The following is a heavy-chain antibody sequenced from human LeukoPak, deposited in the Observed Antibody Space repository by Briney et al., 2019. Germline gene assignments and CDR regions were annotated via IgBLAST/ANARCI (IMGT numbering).Heavy chain of an antibody. V-gene: IGHV4-34*01. CDR2: INHSGST. Sequence: PSETLSLTCAVYGGSFSGYYWSWIRQPPGKRLEWIGEINHSGSTNYNPSLKSRVTISVDTSKNQFSLKLSSVTAADTAVYYCARVGGSGSYYPRSYFDYWGQGTLVTVSS. CDR3: ARVGGSGSYYPRSYFDY. D-gene: IGHD3-10*01. J-gene: IGHJ4*02. CDR1: GGSFSGYY.